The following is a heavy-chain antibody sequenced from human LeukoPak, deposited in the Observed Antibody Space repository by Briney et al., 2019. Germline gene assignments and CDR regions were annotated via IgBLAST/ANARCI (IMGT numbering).Heavy chain of an antibody. J-gene: IGHJ6*02. CDR3: SKGNYGMDV. D-gene: IGHD3-10*01. CDR2: ISWNSGSI. Sequence: LRLSCAASGFTFADYAMHWVRQAPGKGLEWVSGISWNSGSIDYADSVKGRFTISRDNAKKSLYLQMDSLRPEDTALYYCSKGNYGMDVWGQGTTVTVSS. V-gene: IGHV3-9*01. CDR1: GFTFADYA.